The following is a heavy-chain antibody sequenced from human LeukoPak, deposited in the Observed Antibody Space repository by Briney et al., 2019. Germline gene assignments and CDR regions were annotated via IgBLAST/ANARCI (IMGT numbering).Heavy chain of an antibody. J-gene: IGHJ4*02. V-gene: IGHV4-39*01. Sequence: PSETLSLTCTVSDGSISSTNYYWGWLRQPPGKGLEWVGSTHYIKTTFYSPSLKSRVTMSVDTSKNLFSLKLSSVTAADTAVYFCARQRAWFGEWAFDYWGQGALVTVSP. CDR3: ARQRAWFGEWAFDY. CDR2: THYIKTT. D-gene: IGHD3-10*01. CDR1: DGSISSTNYY.